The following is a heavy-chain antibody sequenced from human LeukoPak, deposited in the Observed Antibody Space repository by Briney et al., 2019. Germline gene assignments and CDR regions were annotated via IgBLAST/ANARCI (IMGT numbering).Heavy chain of an antibody. CDR3: ARDYYDSSGYYFNWFDP. V-gene: IGHV4-59*01. Sequence: PSETLSLTCTVSGGSISSYYWSWIRQPPGKGLEWIGYIYYSGSTNYNPSLKSRVTISVDTSKNQFSLELSSVTAADTAVYYCARDYYDSSGYYFNWFDPWGQGTLVTVSS. J-gene: IGHJ5*02. CDR1: GGSISSYY. CDR2: IYYSGST. D-gene: IGHD3-22*01.